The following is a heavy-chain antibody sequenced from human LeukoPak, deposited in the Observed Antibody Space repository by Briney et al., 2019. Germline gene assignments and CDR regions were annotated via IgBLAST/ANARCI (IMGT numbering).Heavy chain of an antibody. Sequence: SETLSLTCIVSGDSVSDGNYYWSWLRQPPGKALEWIGYIYYTGSTYYNPSLEGRVTISVDTSRNHFSVKLNSVTAADTAVYYCARSQNYYGSGDYWSQGTLVTVSS. CDR1: GDSVSDGNYY. V-gene: IGHV4-61*03. CDR2: IYYTGST. J-gene: IGHJ4*02. CDR3: ARSQNYYGSGDY. D-gene: IGHD3-10*01.